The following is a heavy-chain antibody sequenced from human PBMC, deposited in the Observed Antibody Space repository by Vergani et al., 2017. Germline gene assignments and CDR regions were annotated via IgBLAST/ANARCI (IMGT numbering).Heavy chain of an antibody. Sequence: QVQLQESGPGLVKPSETLSLTCTVSGGSISSYYWSWIRQPAGKGLEWIGRIYTSGSTNYNPSLKSRVTMSVDTSKNQFSLKLSSVTAADTAVYYCAGSVYCGGDCRQDAFDIWGQGTMVTVSS. J-gene: IGHJ3*02. CDR1: GGSISSYY. V-gene: IGHV4-4*07. D-gene: IGHD2-21*01. CDR2: IYTSGST. CDR3: AGSVYCGGDCRQDAFDI.